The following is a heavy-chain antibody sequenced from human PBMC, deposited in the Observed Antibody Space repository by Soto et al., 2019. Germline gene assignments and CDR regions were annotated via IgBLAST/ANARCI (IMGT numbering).Heavy chain of an antibody. CDR2: TYYRSTWLY. CDR1: GDRVSTNSAS. J-gene: IGHJ4*02. Sequence: SQTLSLIWAISGDRVSTNSASCNCMGRSPSRGLEWLGRTYYRSTWLYKYALSVKSRITINPDPPKNQFSLQLNSVTPEDTAGYSCASGWHVFDYWGQGILVTVSS. CDR3: ASGWHVFDY. D-gene: IGHD2-15*01. V-gene: IGHV6-1*01.